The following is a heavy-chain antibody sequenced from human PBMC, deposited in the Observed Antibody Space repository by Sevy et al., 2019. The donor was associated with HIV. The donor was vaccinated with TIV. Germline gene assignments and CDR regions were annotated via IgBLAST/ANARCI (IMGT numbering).Heavy chain of an antibody. Sequence: ASVKVSCKASGGTFSTYAISWVRQAPGQGLEWMGGIIPIFGTTNYAQNFQGRVTITADESTGTAYMKLSSLRSEDTAVYYCAKMDSANDDNGGGDNWFDPWGQGTLVTVSS. CDR1: GGTFSTYA. J-gene: IGHJ5*02. D-gene: IGHD5-12*01. CDR2: IIPIFGTT. V-gene: IGHV1-69*13. CDR3: AKMDSANDDNGGGDNWFDP.